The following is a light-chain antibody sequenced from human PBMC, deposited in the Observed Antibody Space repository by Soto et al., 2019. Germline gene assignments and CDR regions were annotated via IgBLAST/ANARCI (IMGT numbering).Light chain of an antibody. CDR1: QSLLHSNGYNY. V-gene: IGKV2-28*01. CDR2: LAS. Sequence: DIVMTQSPLSLPVTPGEPASISCRSSQSLLHSNGYNYLDWYLQKPGQSPQLLIYLASHGASVGLDRCSGSGSGTDFTLNITRVEAEDVGIYYYKQVLQTPTFGQGTRLEIK. CDR3: KQVLQTPT. J-gene: IGKJ5*01.